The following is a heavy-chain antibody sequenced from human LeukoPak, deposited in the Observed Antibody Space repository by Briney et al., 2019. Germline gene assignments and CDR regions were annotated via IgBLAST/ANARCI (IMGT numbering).Heavy chain of an antibody. D-gene: IGHD4-17*01. CDR2: IYYSGST. CDR3: ARRRGGDYGMYYYYYMDV. Sequence: SETLSLTCTVSGGSISSYYWSWIRQPPGKGLEWIGYIYYSGSTNYNPSLKSRVTISVDTSKNQFSLRLSSVTAADTAVYYCARRRGGDYGMYYYYYMDVWGKGTTVTVSS. V-gene: IGHV4-59*01. CDR1: GGSISSYY. J-gene: IGHJ6*03.